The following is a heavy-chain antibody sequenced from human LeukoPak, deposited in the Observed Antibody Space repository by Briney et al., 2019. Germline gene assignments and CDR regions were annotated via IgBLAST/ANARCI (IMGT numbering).Heavy chain of an antibody. D-gene: IGHD3-3*01. Sequence: GGSLRLSCAASGFTFSSFSMNWVRQAPGKGLEWVPSISSSSSYIYYADSVKGRFTISRDNAKNSLYLQMNSLRAEDTAVYYCAREPIPQSYDFWSGYSTPSYYYGMDVWGQGTTVTVSS. CDR2: ISSSSSYI. CDR1: GFTFSSFS. J-gene: IGHJ6*02. V-gene: IGHV3-21*01. CDR3: AREPIPQSYDFWSGYSTPSYYYGMDV.